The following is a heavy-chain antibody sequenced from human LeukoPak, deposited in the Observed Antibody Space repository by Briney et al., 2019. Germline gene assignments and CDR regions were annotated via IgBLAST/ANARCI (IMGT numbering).Heavy chain of an antibody. CDR3: AKDLVGATYYFDY. CDR2: INTVATYI. D-gene: IGHD1-26*01. J-gene: IGHJ4*02. CDR1: GFTFSSYS. V-gene: IGHV3-21*01. Sequence: GGSLRLSCAASGFTFSSYSFNWVRQAPGKGLEWVSSINTVATYIYYADSVRGRFTISRDNAKNSLWLQMNSLRAEDSAVYYCAKDLVGATYYFDYWGQGTLVTVSS.